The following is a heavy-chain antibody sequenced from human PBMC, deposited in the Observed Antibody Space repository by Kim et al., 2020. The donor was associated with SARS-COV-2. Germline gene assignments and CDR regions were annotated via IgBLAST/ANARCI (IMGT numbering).Heavy chain of an antibody. CDR3: ARYAAMFYYGMDV. V-gene: IGHV4-4*02. J-gene: IGHJ6*02. D-gene: IGHD5-18*01. CDR2: IYHSGST. CDR1: GGSISSSNW. Sequence: SETLSLTCAVSGGSISSSNWWSWVRQPPGKGLEWIGEIYHSGSTNYNPSLKSRVTISVDKSKNQFSLKLSSVTAADTAVYYCARYAAMFYYGMDVWGQGTTVTVSS.